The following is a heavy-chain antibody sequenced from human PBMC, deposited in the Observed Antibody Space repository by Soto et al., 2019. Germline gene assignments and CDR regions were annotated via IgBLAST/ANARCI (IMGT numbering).Heavy chain of an antibody. J-gene: IGHJ4*02. CDR1: GGSITHSSSY. D-gene: IGHD5-18*01. Sequence: QLHLQESGPGLVKPSETLSLTCSVSGGSITHSSSYWGWIRQPPGKGLEWIATISDSGTAYYTPSLKSRVTISVDTSKNEISLRLTSVTAADTAVYYCARLGDGYTYGKIDYWGQGTLVTVSS. CDR2: ISDSGTA. V-gene: IGHV4-39*01. CDR3: ARLGDGYTYGKIDY.